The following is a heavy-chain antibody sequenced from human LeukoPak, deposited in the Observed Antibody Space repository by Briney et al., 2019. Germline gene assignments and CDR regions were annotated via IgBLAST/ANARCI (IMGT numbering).Heavy chain of an antibody. CDR3: ARDLPLLY. V-gene: IGHV4-38-2*02. D-gene: IGHD1-26*01. Sequence: SETLSLTCTVSGYSISSFYRWGWIRQPPGKGLEWIGNIFHSGITDYNPSLRSRVTISVDTSKNQLSLKLTSVTAADTAVYYCARDLPLLYWGKGTLVTVSS. CDR1: GYSISSFYR. CDR2: IFHSGIT. J-gene: IGHJ4*02.